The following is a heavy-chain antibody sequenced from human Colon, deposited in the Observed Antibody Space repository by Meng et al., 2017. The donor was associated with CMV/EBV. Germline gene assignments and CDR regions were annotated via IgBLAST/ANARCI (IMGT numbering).Heavy chain of an antibody. CDR1: GGSISSSSYY. D-gene: IGHD4-17*01. CDR3: ARDGAPYGENYWYFDI. V-gene: IGHV4-39*07. J-gene: IGHJ2*01. Sequence: QLQLPESGPGLVKPSETLSLTCTVSGGSISSSSYYWGWIRQPPGKGLEWIGSIYYSGSTYYNPSLKSRVTISVDTSKNQFSLKLSSVTAADTAVYYCARDGAPYGENYWYFDIWGRGTLVTVYS. CDR2: IYYSGST.